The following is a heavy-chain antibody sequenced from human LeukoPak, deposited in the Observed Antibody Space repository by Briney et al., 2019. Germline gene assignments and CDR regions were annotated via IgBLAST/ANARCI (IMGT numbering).Heavy chain of an antibody. CDR3: ARDRGMGRLMDV. V-gene: IGHV3-74*01. Sequence: PGGSLRLSCAASGFAFNGYWLHWVRQAPGKGLVWVSHINSDGRTTIYADSVKGRFTISRDNAKNTLYLQMSSLRAEHTAVYYCARDRGMGRLMDVWGQGTTVTVSS. D-gene: IGHD3-16*01. CDR2: INSDGRTT. CDR1: GFAFNGYW. J-gene: IGHJ6*02.